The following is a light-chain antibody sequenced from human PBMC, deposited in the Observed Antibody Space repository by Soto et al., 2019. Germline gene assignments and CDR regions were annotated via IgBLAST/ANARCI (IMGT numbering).Light chain of an antibody. J-gene: IGKJ1*01. CDR1: QSVSSN. Sequence: EIVMTQSPATLSVSPGERATLSCRASQSVSSNLVWYQQKPGQAPRLLNYGASTRAPGIPARFSGSGSETEFTLTIGSLQSEDCGVYYCQQYNGWTPWTFGQGTKVEIK. CDR2: GAS. CDR3: QQYNGWTPWT. V-gene: IGKV3-15*01.